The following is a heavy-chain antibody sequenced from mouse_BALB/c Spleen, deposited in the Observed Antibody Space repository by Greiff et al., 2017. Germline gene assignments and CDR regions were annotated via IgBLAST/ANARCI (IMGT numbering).Heavy chain of an antibody. V-gene: IGHV2-9*02. CDR1: GFSLTSYG. CDR2: IWAGGST. Sequence: VKLMESGPGLVAPSQSLSITCTVSGFSLTSYGVHWVRQPPGKGLEWLGVIWAGGSTNYNSALMSRLSISKDNSKSQVFLKMNSLQTDDTAMYYCASLPYWGQGTLVTVSA. CDR3: ASLPY. J-gene: IGHJ3*01.